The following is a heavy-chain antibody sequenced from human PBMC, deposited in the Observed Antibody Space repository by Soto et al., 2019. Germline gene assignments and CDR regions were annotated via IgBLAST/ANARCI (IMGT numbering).Heavy chain of an antibody. Sequence: SETLSLTCAVSGGSISSSNWWSWVRQPPGKGLEWIGEIYHSGSTNYNPSLKSRVTISVDKSKNQFSLKLSSVTAADTAVYYCARHRAVAGTKLVDYYYYYGMDVLGQGTTVT. D-gene: IGHD6-19*01. CDR3: ARHRAVAGTKLVDYYYYYGMDV. CDR1: GGSISSSNW. J-gene: IGHJ6*02. CDR2: IYHSGST. V-gene: IGHV4-4*02.